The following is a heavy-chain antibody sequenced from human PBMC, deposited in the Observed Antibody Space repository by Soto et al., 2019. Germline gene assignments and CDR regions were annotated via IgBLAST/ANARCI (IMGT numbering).Heavy chain of an antibody. V-gene: IGHV4-59*02. D-gene: IGHD6-13*01. CDR2: MHYTGFS. J-gene: IGHJ4*02. CDR3: ASSDGNAWYTY. Sequence: PSETLSLTCAVSGDSVTENYLTWIRQSPEKGLEWIGYMHYTGFSFSNPSLKSRVAMSVDKSKNEFTLQLTSVTAADTAVYYCASSDGNAWYTYWGQGIPVTVSS. CDR1: GDSVTENY.